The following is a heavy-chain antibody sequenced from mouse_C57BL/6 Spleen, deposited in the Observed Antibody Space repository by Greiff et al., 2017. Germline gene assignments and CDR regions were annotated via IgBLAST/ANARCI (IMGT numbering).Heavy chain of an antibody. D-gene: IGHD2-3*01. CDR3: ARKDYDGYYGDAMDY. V-gene: IGHV1-82*01. CDR2: IYPGDGDT. Sequence: VQLQQSGPELVKPGASVKISCKASGYAFSSSWMNWVKQRPGKGLEWIGRIYPGDGDTNYNGKFKGKATLTVDKSSSTAYMQLRSLTSEDSAVYFCARKDYDGYYGDAMDYWGQGTSVTVSS. J-gene: IGHJ4*01. CDR1: GYAFSSSW.